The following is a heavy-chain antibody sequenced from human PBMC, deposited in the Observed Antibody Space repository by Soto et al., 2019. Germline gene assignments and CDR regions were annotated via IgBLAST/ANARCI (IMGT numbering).Heavy chain of an antibody. CDR2: TYYRSKWYI. V-gene: IGHV6-1*01. CDR1: GDSVSTISGA. CDR3: AREGRISFDS. J-gene: IGHJ4*02. Sequence: TLSLTCAISGDSVSTISGAWNWIRQSPSRGLEWLGRTYYRSKWYIDYAMSVRSRITINPDTSKNQVSLLLNSVSPEDTAVYYCAREGRISFDSWGQGTLVTVSS.